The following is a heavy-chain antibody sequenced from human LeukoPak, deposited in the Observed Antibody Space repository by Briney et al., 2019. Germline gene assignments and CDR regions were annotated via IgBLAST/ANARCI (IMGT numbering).Heavy chain of an antibody. CDR1: GFTFSSYG. Sequence: GGSLRLSCAASGFTFSSYGMHWVRQAPGKGLEWVAFIRYDGSNKYYADSVKGRFTISRDNSKNTLYLQMNSLRAEDTAVYYCAKDLVRFLEWLLYPGPCYMDVWGKGTTVTVSS. J-gene: IGHJ6*03. CDR2: IRYDGSNK. CDR3: AKDLVRFLEWLLYPGPCYMDV. V-gene: IGHV3-30*02. D-gene: IGHD3-3*01.